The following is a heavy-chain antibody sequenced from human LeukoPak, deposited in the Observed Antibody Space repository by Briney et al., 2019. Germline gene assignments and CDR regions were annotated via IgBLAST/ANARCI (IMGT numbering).Heavy chain of an antibody. D-gene: IGHD3-10*01. CDR3: ARGVRGSGNFDY. CDR2: IWYDGSNK. Sequence: GRSLRLSCAASGFTFSNYGMHWVRQAPGKGLEWGAVIWYDGSNKYYADSVEGRFTISRDNYKSTLYLQMNSLRAEDTAVYYCARGVRGSGNFDYWGQGTLVTVSS. V-gene: IGHV3-33*01. CDR1: GFTFSNYG. J-gene: IGHJ4*02.